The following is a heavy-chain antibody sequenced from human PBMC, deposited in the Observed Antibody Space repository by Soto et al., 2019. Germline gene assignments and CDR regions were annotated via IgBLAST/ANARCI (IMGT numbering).Heavy chain of an antibody. D-gene: IGHD1-26*01. Sequence: QVQLQESGPGLVKPSQTLSLTCTVSGGSISSGGYYWSWIRQHPGKGLEWIGYIYYSGSTYYNPSLXXXVXXSVNTSKNQFSLKLSSVTAADTAEYSCAGIYSGSPGGTLRYWGQGTLVTVSS. CDR2: IYYSGST. V-gene: IGHV4-31*03. J-gene: IGHJ4*02. CDR1: GGSISSGGYY. CDR3: AGIYSGSPGGTLRY.